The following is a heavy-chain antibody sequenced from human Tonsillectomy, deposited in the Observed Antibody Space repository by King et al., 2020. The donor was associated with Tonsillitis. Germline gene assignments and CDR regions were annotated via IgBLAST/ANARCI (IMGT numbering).Heavy chain of an antibody. Sequence: QVQLQESGPGLVKPSQTLSLTCAVSGGSVSSGDYSWSWLRQPPGQGLEWIGYIYYSGSTYYNPSLKSRVTISVTTSKNQFPLKLSSVTAADTAVSYCARDRYYDSSGYEPQDAFDIWGQGTMVTVSS. D-gene: IGHD3-22*01. V-gene: IGHV4-30-4*07. CDR1: GGSVSSGDYS. CDR3: ARDRYYDSSGYEPQDAFDI. J-gene: IGHJ3*02. CDR2: IYYSGST.